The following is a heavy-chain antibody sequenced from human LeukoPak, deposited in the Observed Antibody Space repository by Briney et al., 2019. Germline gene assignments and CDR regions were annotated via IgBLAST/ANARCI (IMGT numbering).Heavy chain of an antibody. CDR3: ARAQMTNWFDP. D-gene: IGHD5-24*01. CDR2: INPSGGST. CDR1: GYTFTSYY. V-gene: IGHV1-46*01. J-gene: IGHJ5*02. Sequence: GASVKVSCEASGYTFTSYYMHWVRQAPGQGLEWMGIINPSGGSTSYAQKFQGRVTMTRDTSTSTVYMELSSLRSEDTAVYYCARAQMTNWFDPWGQGTLVTVSS.